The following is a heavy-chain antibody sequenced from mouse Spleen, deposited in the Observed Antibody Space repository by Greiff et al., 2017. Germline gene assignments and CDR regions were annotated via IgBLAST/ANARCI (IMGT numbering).Heavy chain of an antibody. CDR2: ISSGGGST. V-gene: IGHV5-9*01. CDR3: ARSTMITTAWFAY. Sequence: EVMLVESGGGLVKLGGSLKLSCAASGFTFSSYYMSWVRQTPEKRLEWVATISSGGGSTYYPDSVKGRFTISRDNAKNTLYLQMSSLNSEDTAVYYCARSTMITTAWFAYWGQGTLVTVSA. D-gene: IGHD2-4*01. CDR1: GFTFSSYY. J-gene: IGHJ3*01.